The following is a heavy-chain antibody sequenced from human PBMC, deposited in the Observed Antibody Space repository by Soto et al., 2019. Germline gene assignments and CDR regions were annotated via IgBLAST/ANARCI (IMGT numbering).Heavy chain of an antibody. CDR3: ARHWDWGSLAY. J-gene: IGHJ4*02. V-gene: IGHV4-59*08. Sequence: QVHLQESGPGLVKPSETLSLTCTVPGGSISTDYWSWIRQSPGKGLELIGYIYYGGSINYNPYLASRVAISVGTSKIQFSLKMTSVTAADTAVYYCARHWDWGSLAYWGQGTLVTVSS. CDR1: GGSISTDY. D-gene: IGHD3-16*01. CDR2: IYYGGSI.